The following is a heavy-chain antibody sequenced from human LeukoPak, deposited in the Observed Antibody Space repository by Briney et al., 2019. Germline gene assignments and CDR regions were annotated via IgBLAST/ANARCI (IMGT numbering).Heavy chain of an antibody. J-gene: IGHJ5*02. Sequence: PSETLSLTCTVSGGSISSYYWSWIRQPPGKGLEWIGYIYYSGSTNYNPSLKSRVTISVDTSKNQFSLKLSSVTAADTAVYYCARVGCSGGSCYGRWFDPWGQGTLVTVSS. D-gene: IGHD2-15*01. V-gene: IGHV4-59*01. CDR3: ARVGCSGGSCYGRWFDP. CDR2: IYYSGST. CDR1: GGSISSYY.